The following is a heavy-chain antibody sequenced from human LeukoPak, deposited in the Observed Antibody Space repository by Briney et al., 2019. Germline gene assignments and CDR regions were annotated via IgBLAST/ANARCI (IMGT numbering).Heavy chain of an antibody. CDR3: ARKRGVGVDTNAFDI. CDR1: GYTFTGYY. Sequence: GASVKVSCKASGYTFTGYYMHWVRQAPGQGLEWMGWINPTSGGTNYAQKFQGRFTMTRDTSISTAYMDLSRLTSDDTAVYYCARKRGVGVDTNAFDIWGQGTMVTVSS. D-gene: IGHD3-3*01. J-gene: IGHJ3*02. V-gene: IGHV1-2*02. CDR2: INPTSGGT.